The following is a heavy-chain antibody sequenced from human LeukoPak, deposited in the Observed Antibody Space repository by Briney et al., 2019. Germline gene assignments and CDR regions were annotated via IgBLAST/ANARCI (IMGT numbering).Heavy chain of an antibody. CDR3: AKDSLDGYGY. D-gene: IGHD5-24*01. J-gene: IGHJ4*02. CDR1: GFTLSNYA. Sequence: GGSLRLSCAASGFTLSNYAMHWVRQAPGTGLEWVAVISYDGSNKDYADSVKGRFTISRDNSKNTLYLQMNSLRAEDTAVYYCAKDSLDGYGYWGQGTLVTVSS. CDR2: ISYDGSNK. V-gene: IGHV3-30-3*01.